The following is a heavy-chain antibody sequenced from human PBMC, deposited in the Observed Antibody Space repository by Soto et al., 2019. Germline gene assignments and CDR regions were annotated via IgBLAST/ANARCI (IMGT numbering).Heavy chain of an antibody. D-gene: IGHD4-17*01. CDR2: INHSGST. Sequence: QVQLQQWGAGLLKPSETLSLTCAVYGGSFSGYYWSWIRQPPGKGLEWIGEINHSGSTNYNPSLKSRVTISVDTSKNQFSLKLSSVTAADTAVYYCARGHMTTVVSPFGYWVQGTLVTVSS. CDR3: ARGHMTTVVSPFGY. J-gene: IGHJ4*02. V-gene: IGHV4-34*01. CDR1: GGSFSGYY.